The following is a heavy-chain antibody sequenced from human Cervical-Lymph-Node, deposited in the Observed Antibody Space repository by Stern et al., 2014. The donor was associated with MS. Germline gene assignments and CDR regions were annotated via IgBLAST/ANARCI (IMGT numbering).Heavy chain of an antibody. CDR1: GGTFSSYT. V-gene: IGHV1-18*01. CDR2: ISAYNGNT. J-gene: IGHJ6*02. D-gene: IGHD4-11*01. Sequence: LVESGVEVKNPGPSVKVSCKASGGTFSSYTISWVRQAPGQGLEWLGWISAYNGNTNYAQKLQGRVTMTTDTSTSTAYMELRSLRSDDTAVYYCARKEQPTGFMDVWGQGTTVTVSS. CDR3: ARKEQPTGFMDV.